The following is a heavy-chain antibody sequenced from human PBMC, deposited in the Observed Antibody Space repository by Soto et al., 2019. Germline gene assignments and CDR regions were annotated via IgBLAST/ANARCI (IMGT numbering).Heavy chain of an antibody. J-gene: IGHJ6*02. CDR1: GYTFTGYY. V-gene: IGHV1-2*02. Sequence: GASVKVSCKASGYTFTGYYMHWVRQAPGQGLEWMGWINPNSGGTNYAQKFQGRVTMTRDTSISTAYMELSRLRSDDTAVYYCASSNESRYYYGMDVWGQGTMVTVSS. CDR2: INPNSGGT. CDR3: ASSNESRYYYGMDV.